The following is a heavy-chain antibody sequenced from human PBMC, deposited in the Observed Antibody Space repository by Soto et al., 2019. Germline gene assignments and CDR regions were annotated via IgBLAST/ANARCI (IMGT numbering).Heavy chain of an antibody. D-gene: IGHD2-21*02. J-gene: IGHJ4*02. CDR1: GYTFTDYS. CDR2: INPNSGGT. CDR3: AAGDSFFGPDY. Sequence: QVQLVQSGAEVKKPGASVKVSCKASGYTFTDYSMHWVRQAPGQGLEWMGWINPNSGGTNYAQRFRGWVTMTRDKSISTAYMELSRLKSDDTAVYYCAAGDSFFGPDYWGQGTLVTVSS. V-gene: IGHV1-2*04.